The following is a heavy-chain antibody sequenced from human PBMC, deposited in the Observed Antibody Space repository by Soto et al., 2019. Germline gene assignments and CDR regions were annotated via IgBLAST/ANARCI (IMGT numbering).Heavy chain of an antibody. CDR3: ARDWARAEDV. V-gene: IGHV1-3*01. CDR1: GYTFTGYP. CDR2: INAGNGNT. J-gene: IGHJ6*02. Sequence: ASLKVSCKPSGYTFTGYPIHWLRQAPGQGLEWMGWINAGNGNTKYSQKFQGRVTITRDTSASTAYMELSSLTSEDTAVYYCARDWARAEDVWGQGTTVTVSS. D-gene: IGHD7-27*01.